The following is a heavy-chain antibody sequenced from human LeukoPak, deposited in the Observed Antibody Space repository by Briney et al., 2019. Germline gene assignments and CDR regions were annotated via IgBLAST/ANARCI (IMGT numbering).Heavy chain of an antibody. V-gene: IGHV4-34*01. CDR2: INHSGST. CDR1: GFTFSSYW. D-gene: IGHD5-18*01. Sequence: TGGSLRLSCAASGFTFSSYWMSWIRQPPGKGLEWIGEINHSGSTNYNPSLKSRVTISVDTSRNQFSLKLSSVIAADTAVYYCARGLRDTGFFDYWGQGTLVTVSS. CDR3: ARGLRDTGFFDY. J-gene: IGHJ4*02.